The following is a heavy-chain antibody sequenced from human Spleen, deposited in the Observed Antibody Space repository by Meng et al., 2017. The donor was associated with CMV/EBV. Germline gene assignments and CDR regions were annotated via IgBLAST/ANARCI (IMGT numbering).Heavy chain of an antibody. CDR2: INPNSGST. Sequence: ASVKVSCKAAGYTFTGYYMHWVQQAPGQGLEWMGWINPNSGSTNYAQKFQGRVTMTRDTSISTAYMELSRMRSDDTAVYYCARLGYSYGNDYWGQGTLVTVSS. CDR3: ARLGYSYGNDY. D-gene: IGHD5-18*01. J-gene: IGHJ4*02. CDR1: GYTFTGYY. V-gene: IGHV1-2*02.